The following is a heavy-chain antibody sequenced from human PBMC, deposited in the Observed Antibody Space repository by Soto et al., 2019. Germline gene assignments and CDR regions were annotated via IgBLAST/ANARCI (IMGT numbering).Heavy chain of an antibody. CDR3: ARGDIKEYYDLFDP. D-gene: IGHD3-3*01. Sequence: QVQLVQSGAEVKKPGSSVNVSCKASGGTFSSYAIIWVRQAPGQGLEWMGGIIPIFGTANYAQKFQGRVTITADESTSTAYMELSSLRSEDTAVYYCARGDIKEYYDLFDPWGQGTLVTVSS. J-gene: IGHJ5*02. CDR1: GGTFSSYA. V-gene: IGHV1-69*01. CDR2: IIPIFGTA.